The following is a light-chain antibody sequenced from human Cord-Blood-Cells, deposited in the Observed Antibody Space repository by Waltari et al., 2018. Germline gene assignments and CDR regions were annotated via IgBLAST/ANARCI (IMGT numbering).Light chain of an antibody. J-gene: IGKJ2*01. Sequence: DIQMTQSPSSLSASVGDRVTITCRASQSISSYLNWYQQKPGKVPKLLIYAASSLQSGVPSRFSGSGSGTDFTLTISSLQPEDFATYYCQQSDSTAYTFGQGTKLEIK. CDR2: AAS. CDR3: QQSDSTAYT. V-gene: IGKV1-39*01. CDR1: QSISSY.